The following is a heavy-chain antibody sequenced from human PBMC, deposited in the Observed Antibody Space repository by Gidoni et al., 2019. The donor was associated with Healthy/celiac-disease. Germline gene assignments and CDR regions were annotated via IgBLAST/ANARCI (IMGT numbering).Heavy chain of an antibody. D-gene: IGHD5-12*01. CDR1: GGTFSRHA. J-gene: IGHJ4*02. CDR2: ITPIFGTA. Sequence: QVQLVQSGAEVTMPGSSVKVSCKASGGTFSRHAISWVRQAPGQGLEWMGGITPIFGTANYAQKFQGRVTITADESTSTAYMELSSLRSEDTAVYYCARGHEGGDGYNYRYFDYWGQGTLVTVSS. V-gene: IGHV1-69*01. CDR3: ARGHEGGDGYNYRYFDY.